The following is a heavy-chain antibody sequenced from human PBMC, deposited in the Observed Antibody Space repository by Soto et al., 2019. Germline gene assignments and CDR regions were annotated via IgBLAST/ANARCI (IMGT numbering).Heavy chain of an antibody. V-gene: IGHV4-39*01. J-gene: IGHJ5*02. CDR1: GGSISSSNYY. D-gene: IGHD6-19*01. Sequence: PSETLSLTCTVSGGSISSSNYYWGWIRQPPEKGLEWLGSISYSGSTYYNPSLKSRVTLSVDTSKNQFSLKLTSVTAADTAVYYCARRRYSIGWSTNWFDPWGQGNLVIVSS. CDR3: ARRRYSIGWSTNWFDP. CDR2: ISYSGST.